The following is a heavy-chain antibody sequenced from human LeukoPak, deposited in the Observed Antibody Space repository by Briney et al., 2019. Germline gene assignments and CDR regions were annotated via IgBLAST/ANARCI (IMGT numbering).Heavy chain of an antibody. J-gene: IGHJ4*02. CDR2: INAYNGNT. CDR1: GYTFTSYA. Sequence: ASVKVSCKASGYTFTSYAMNWVRQAPGQGLEWMGWINAYNGNTNYAQKLQGRFTITTDTSTSTAYMELRSLRSDDTAVYYCSRDKEEYCGGDCLNLFDYWGQGTLVSAYS. D-gene: IGHD2-21*02. CDR3: SRDKEEYCGGDCLNLFDY. V-gene: IGHV1-18*01.